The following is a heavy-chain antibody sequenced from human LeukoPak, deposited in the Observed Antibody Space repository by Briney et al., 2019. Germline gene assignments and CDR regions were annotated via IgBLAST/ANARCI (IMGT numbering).Heavy chain of an antibody. D-gene: IGHD3-10*01. Sequence: ASVKVSCKASGYTFNAYHIHWVRQAPGQGLEWMGWINPNSGGTNFAPKFHGRVSMTRDTSLNTAYMELSSLRSDDTAVYYCARGDKKENLSGPSGYFDPWGQGSLVTVSS. J-gene: IGHJ5*02. V-gene: IGHV1-2*02. CDR2: INPNSGGT. CDR1: GYTFNAYH. CDR3: ARGDKKENLSGPSGYFDP.